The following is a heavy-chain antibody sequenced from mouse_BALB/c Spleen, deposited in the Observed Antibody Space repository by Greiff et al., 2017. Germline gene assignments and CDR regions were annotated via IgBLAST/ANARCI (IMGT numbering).Heavy chain of an antibody. CDR3: ARGQFDY. V-gene: IGHV14-3*02. J-gene: IGHJ2*01. CDR2: IDPANGNT. CDR1: GFNIKDTY. Sequence: EVKLVESGAELVKPGASVKLSCTASGFNIKDTYMHWVKQRPEQGLEWIGRIDPANGNTKYDPKFQGKATITADTSSNTAYLQLSSLTSEDTAVYYCARGQFDYWGQGTTLTVSS.